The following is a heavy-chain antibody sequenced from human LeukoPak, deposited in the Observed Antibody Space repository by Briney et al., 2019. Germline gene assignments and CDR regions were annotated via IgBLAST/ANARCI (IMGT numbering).Heavy chain of an antibody. J-gene: IGHJ4*02. V-gene: IGHV3-21*01. Sequence: GGSLRLSCAASGFTFSSYGINWVRQTPGKGLEWVSSITSSSTYTFYADSVKGRFTISRDNAKNSLYLQINSLRAEDTALYYCARDSSGTIAVAGPPLDWGQGTLVTVSS. CDR2: ITSSSTYT. CDR3: ARDSSGTIAVAGPPLD. D-gene: IGHD6-19*01. CDR1: GFTFSSYG.